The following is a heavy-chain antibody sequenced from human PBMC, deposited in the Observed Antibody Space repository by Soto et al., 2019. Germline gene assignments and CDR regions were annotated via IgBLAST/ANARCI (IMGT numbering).Heavy chain of an antibody. CDR3: AKGPNAYYDILTGYYSFDY. Sequence: GGSLRLSCAASGFTFSSYGMHWVRQAPGKGLEWVAVISYDGSNKYYADSVKGRFTISRDNSKNTLYLQMNSLRAEDTAVYYCAKGPNAYYDILTGYYSFDYWGQGTLVTVSS. J-gene: IGHJ4*02. CDR1: GFTFSSYG. V-gene: IGHV3-30*18. D-gene: IGHD3-9*01. CDR2: ISYDGSNK.